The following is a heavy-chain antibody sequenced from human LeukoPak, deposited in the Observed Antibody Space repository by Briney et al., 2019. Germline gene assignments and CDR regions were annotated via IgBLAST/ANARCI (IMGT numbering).Heavy chain of an antibody. J-gene: IGHJ5*02. V-gene: IGHV3-21*01. D-gene: IGHD4-23*01. CDR1: GFTFSSYS. Sequence: PGGSLRLSCAASGFTFSSYSMNWVRQAPGKGLEWVSSISSSSSYIYYAGSVKGRFTISRDNAKNSLYLQMNSLRAEDTAVYYCARTAIGDYGGNPWGQGTLVTVSS. CDR3: ARTAIGDYGGNP. CDR2: ISSSSSYI.